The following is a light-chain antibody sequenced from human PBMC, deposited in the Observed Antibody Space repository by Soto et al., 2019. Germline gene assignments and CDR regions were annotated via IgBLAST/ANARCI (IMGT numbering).Light chain of an antibody. J-gene: IGLJ3*02. V-gene: IGLV2-23*01. CDR2: EDS. CDR3: CSYASGSTYWV. Sequence: QSVLTQPASVSGSPGQSITISCTATSSDAGGYKFVSWYQQHPGKAPKVMIYEDSKRPSGVSYRFSGSKSGNTASLTISGLQAEDEDDYHCCSYASGSTYWVFGGGTKLTVL. CDR1: SSDAGGYKF.